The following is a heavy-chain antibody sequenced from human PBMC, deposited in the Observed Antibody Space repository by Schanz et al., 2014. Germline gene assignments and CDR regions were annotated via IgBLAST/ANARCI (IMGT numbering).Heavy chain of an antibody. Sequence: VQLVESGGGVVQPGRSLRLSCAASGFAFSVYGMHWVRQAPGKGPEWVAVIWSDGSTKYYADSVKGRFTMSRDNSKNTLYLQMNSLRAEDTAVYYCARANYRRKINFDYWGRGTLVTVSS. CDR2: IWSDGSTK. CDR3: ARANYRRKINFDY. J-gene: IGHJ4*02. D-gene: IGHD3-10*01. CDR1: GFAFSVYG. V-gene: IGHV3-33*01.